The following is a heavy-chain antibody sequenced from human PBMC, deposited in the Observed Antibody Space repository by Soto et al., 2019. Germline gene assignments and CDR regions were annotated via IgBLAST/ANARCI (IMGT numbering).Heavy chain of an antibody. Sequence: GGSLRLLCAASGFTFCSYGMSWVRQAPGKGLEWASYISSSGSTIYYADSVKGRFTISRDSAKNSLYLQMNRLRAEDTAVYYCAREGTSGGIDYWGQGTLVTVSS. CDR3: AREGTSGGIDY. J-gene: IGHJ4*02. D-gene: IGHD2-2*01. V-gene: IGHV3-48*03. CDR2: ISSSGSTI. CDR1: GFTFCSYG.